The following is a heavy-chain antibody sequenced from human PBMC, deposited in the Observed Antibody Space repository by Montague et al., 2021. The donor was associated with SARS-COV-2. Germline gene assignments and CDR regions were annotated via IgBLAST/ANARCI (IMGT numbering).Heavy chain of an antibody. CDR1: GGSISSSSYY. D-gene: IGHD6-6*01. J-gene: IGHJ4*02. V-gene: IGHV4-39*07. CDR3: ARDLNEYSSSGGFGY. CDR2: IYYSGST. Sequence: SETLSLTCTVSGGSISSSSYYWGWIRQPPGKGLEWIGSIYYSGSTYYNPSLKSRVTISVDTSKNQFSLKLSSVTAADTAVYYCARDLNEYSSSGGFGYWGQGTLVTVSS.